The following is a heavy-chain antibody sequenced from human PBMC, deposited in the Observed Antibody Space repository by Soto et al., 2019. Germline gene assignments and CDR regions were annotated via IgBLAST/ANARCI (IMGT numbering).Heavy chain of an antibody. J-gene: IGHJ6*02. V-gene: IGHV4-39*01. CDR1: GGSISSINYY. D-gene: IGHD3-10*01. CDR3: ARHIIKRGWFGESCGMDV. CDR2: IYKNENT. Sequence: QLQLQESGPGLVKPSETLSLTCTVSGGSISSINYYWGWIRQPPGKGLEWIGSIYKNENTYYNPSLKSRVTISRDTSKNQFSLKLSSVTAADAAVYFCARHIIKRGWFGESCGMDVWGQGTTVTVSS.